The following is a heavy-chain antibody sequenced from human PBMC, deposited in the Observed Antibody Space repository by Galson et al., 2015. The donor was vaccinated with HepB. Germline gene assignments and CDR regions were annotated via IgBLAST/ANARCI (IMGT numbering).Heavy chain of an antibody. Sequence: SVKVSCKASGYTFTAYCITWVRQAPGQGLEWMGWINAYNGKTNYVQKLQGRATMTTDTSTSTAYMELRSLRSDDTAVYYCARGVAVSESYFFDYWGQGTLVTVSS. D-gene: IGHD6-19*01. CDR3: ARGVAVSESYFFDY. V-gene: IGHV1-18*01. J-gene: IGHJ4*02. CDR2: INAYNGKT. CDR1: GYTFTAYC.